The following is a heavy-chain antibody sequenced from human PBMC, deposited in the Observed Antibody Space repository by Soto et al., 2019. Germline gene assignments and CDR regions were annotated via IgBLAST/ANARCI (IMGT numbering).Heavy chain of an antibody. Sequence: GGSLRLSCAASGFTFSSYGMHWVRQAPGKGLEWVAVIWYDGSNKYYADSVKGRFTISRDNSKNTLYLQMNSLRAEDTAVYYCARDISDYDILTGSPRVSHYGMDVWGQGTTVTVSS. CDR2: IWYDGSNK. CDR3: ARDISDYDILTGSPRVSHYGMDV. CDR1: GFTFSSYG. J-gene: IGHJ6*02. D-gene: IGHD3-9*01. V-gene: IGHV3-33*01.